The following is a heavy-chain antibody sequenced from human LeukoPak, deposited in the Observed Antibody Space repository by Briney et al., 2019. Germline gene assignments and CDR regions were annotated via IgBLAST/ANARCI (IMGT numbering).Heavy chain of an antibody. CDR1: GGSFSGYY. CDR2: INHSGST. CDR3: ARGLRGVMYY. J-gene: IGHJ4*02. D-gene: IGHD3-16*01. V-gene: IGHV4-34*01. Sequence: SGTLSLTCAVYGGSFSGYYWSWIRQHPAKGLEWIGEINHSGSTNCNPSLKSRVTISVDTSKNQFSLKLSSVTAADTAVYYCARGLRGVMYYWGQGTLVTVSS.